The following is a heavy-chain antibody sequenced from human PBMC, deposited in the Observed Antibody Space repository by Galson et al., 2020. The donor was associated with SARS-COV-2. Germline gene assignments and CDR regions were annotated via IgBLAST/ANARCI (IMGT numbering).Heavy chain of an antibody. Sequence: LSLTCAASGFTVSSNYMSWVRQAPGKGLEWVSVIYSGGSSYYADSVEGRFTISRDNSKNTLYLQMNSLRAEDSAVYYCARGGGLNFLYYYMDVWGKGTTVTISS. CDR1: GFTVSSNY. V-gene: IGHV3-66*02. J-gene: IGHJ6*03. D-gene: IGHD1-20*01. CDR3: ARGGGLNFLYYYMDV. CDR2: IYSGGSS.